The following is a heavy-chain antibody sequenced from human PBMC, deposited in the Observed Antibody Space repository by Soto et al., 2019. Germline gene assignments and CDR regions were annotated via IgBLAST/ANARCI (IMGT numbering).Heavy chain of an antibody. D-gene: IGHD3-22*01. CDR3: AKRNYYDYDAFAI. CDR1: GFTFSSYA. J-gene: IGHJ3*02. V-gene: IGHV3-23*01. CDR2: ITGSDGST. Sequence: EVQLLESGGGLVQPGGSLRLSCAASGFTFSSYAMSWVRQAPGKGLEWVSAITGSDGSTYYADSVKGRFTISRDNSKNTLYMQMNSLRAEDTAVYYCAKRNYYDYDAFAIWGQGTMVTVSS.